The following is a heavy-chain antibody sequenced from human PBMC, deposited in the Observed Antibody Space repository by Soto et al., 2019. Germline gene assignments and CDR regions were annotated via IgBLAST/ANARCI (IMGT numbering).Heavy chain of an antibody. Sequence: GGSLRLSCAASGFTFSDSWMDWVRQAPGKGLEWVANINQDGSEMHYVASVRGRFTISRDNAKSSLYLQMSSLTAEDSALYYCSPSLDYWGQGALVTVSS. CDR3: SPSLDY. CDR1: GFTFSDSW. V-gene: IGHV3-7*01. J-gene: IGHJ4*02. CDR2: INQDGSEM.